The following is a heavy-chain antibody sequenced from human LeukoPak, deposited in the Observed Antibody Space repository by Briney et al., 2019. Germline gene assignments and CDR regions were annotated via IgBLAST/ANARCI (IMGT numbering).Heavy chain of an antibody. Sequence: GGSLRLSCAASGFPFSSYWMSWVRQAPGKGLEWVANIRHDGSETYYVDSLRGRFTISRDNAKNLVYLQMNSLRAEDTAVYYCTRVAGSGSVDWGQGTLVTVSS. CDR2: IRHDGSET. CDR3: TRVAGSGSVD. J-gene: IGHJ4*02. D-gene: IGHD1-26*01. CDR1: GFPFSSYW. V-gene: IGHV3-7*01.